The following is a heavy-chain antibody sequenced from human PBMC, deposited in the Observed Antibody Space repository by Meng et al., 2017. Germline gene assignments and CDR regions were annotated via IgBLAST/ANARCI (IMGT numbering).Heavy chain of an antibody. D-gene: IGHD2-15*01. Sequence: GESLKISCAASGFTFSKYWMSWVRQAPGKGLEWVAIIKQDGSDKYYVDSVKGRFTISRDNAKNSLYLQMNSLRAEDTAVYYCAREGYCSGGSCYSYYYYGMDVWGQGTTVTVSS. CDR3: AREGYCSGGSCYSYYYYGMDV. CDR2: IKQDGSDK. CDR1: GFTFSKYW. J-gene: IGHJ6*02. V-gene: IGHV3-7*01.